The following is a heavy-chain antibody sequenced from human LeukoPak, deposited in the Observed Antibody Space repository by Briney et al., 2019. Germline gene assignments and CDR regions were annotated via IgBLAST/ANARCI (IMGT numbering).Heavy chain of an antibody. Sequence: ESGPTLVKPTQTLTLTCTFSGFSLRSAGVGVGWIRQPPGKALEWLALIYWDNNKLYNPSLKSRLTITKDTSKNQGVLTMTNMDPVDTATYYCSHYGDYRFLYYFDHWGQGTLVTVSS. CDR3: SHYGDYRFLYYFDH. CDR2: IYWDNNK. J-gene: IGHJ4*02. D-gene: IGHD4-17*01. CDR1: GFSLRSAGVG. V-gene: IGHV2-5*02.